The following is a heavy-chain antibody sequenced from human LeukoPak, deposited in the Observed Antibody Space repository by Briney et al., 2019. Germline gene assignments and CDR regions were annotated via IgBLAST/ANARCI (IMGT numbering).Heavy chain of an antibody. D-gene: IGHD3-22*01. CDR1: GFTFSSYA. V-gene: IGHV3-23*01. J-gene: IGHJ4*02. Sequence: GGSLRLSCAASGFTFSSYAMSWVRQAPGKGLEWVSAISGSGGSTYYADSVKGRFTISRDNSKNTLYLQMNSLRAEDTAVYYCAKKGRYYDSSGYYSLDYWGQGTLVTVSP. CDR2: ISGSGGST. CDR3: AKKGRYYDSSGYYSLDY.